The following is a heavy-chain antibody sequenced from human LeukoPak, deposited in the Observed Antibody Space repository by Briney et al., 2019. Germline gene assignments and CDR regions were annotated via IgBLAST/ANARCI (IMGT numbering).Heavy chain of an antibody. D-gene: IGHD6-13*01. Sequence: GASVKVSCKAPGYTFTSYGISWVRQVPGQGLEWMGWINTNTGNPTFAQGFTGRFVFSLDTSVSTAYLQINSLTTDDTAVYFCATRYSTSHYYYLDVWGKGTTVTVSS. CDR1: GYTFTSYG. J-gene: IGHJ6*03. CDR2: INTNTGNP. V-gene: IGHV7-4-1*02. CDR3: ATRYSTSHYYYLDV.